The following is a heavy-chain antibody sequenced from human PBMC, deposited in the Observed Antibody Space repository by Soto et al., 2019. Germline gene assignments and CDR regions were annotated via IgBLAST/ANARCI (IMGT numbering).Heavy chain of an antibody. CDR3: ARGRHTIAAAGTGFDP. CDR1: GGSFSGYY. Sequence: TLSLTCAVYGGSFSGYYWSWIRQPPGKGLEWIGEINHSGSTNYNPSLKSRVTISVDTSKNQFSLKLSSVTAADTAVYYCARGRHTIAAAGTGFDPWGQGTLVTVSS. J-gene: IGHJ5*02. D-gene: IGHD6-13*01. V-gene: IGHV4-34*01. CDR2: INHSGST.